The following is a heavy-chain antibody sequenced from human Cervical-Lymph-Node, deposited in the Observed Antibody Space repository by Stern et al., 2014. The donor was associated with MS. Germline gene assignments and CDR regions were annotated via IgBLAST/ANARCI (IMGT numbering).Heavy chain of an antibody. CDR2: IYLDDPK. V-gene: IGHV2-5*02. Sequence: QITLKESGPALVKPTQTLTLTCTFSGFSLSTSGLGVGWIRQPPGEALEWLAYIYLDDPKRYSPSLKSRLTITKDTSKNQVVLTLTNVDPVDTATYYCAHRTAGPFDYWGQGTLVTVSS. CDR3: AHRTAGPFDY. CDR1: GFSLSTSGLG. J-gene: IGHJ4*02.